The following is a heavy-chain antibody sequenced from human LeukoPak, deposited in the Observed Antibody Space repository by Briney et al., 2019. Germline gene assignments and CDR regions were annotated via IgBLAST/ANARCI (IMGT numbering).Heavy chain of an antibody. CDR1: GFTFSSYW. CDR3: ARGDSGYADY. Sequence: GGSLRLSCAAPGFTFSSYWMSWVRQAPGKGLEWVANIKQDGSEKYYVDSVKGRFTISRDNAKNSLYLQMNSLRAEDTAVCYCARGDSGYADYWGQGTLVTVSS. V-gene: IGHV3-7*01. J-gene: IGHJ4*02. D-gene: IGHD5-12*01. CDR2: IKQDGSEK.